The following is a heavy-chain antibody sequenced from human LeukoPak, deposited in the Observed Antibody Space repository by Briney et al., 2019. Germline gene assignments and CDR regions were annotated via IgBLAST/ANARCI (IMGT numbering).Heavy chain of an antibody. CDR2: IRYDGSNK. Sequence: QPGGSLRLSCAASGFTFSSYGMHWVRQAPGKGLEWVAFIRYDGSNKYYADSVKGRFTISRDNSKNTLYLQMNSLRAEDTAVYYCAKWRDASRWFRPYYFDYWGQGTLVTVSS. D-gene: IGHD3-10*01. CDR1: GFTFSSYG. V-gene: IGHV3-30*02. CDR3: AKWRDASRWFRPYYFDY. J-gene: IGHJ4*02.